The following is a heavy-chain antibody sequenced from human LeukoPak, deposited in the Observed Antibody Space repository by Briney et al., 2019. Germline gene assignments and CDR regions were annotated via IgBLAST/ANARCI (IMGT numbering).Heavy chain of an antibody. J-gene: IGHJ4*02. CDR3: ARAYGDYSYYFDY. CDR1: DGSISSYY. V-gene: IGHV4-59*01. Sequence: SETLSLTCSVSDGSISSYYWSWIRQPPGKGLEWIGYIYYSGSTNYNPSLKSRVTISVDTSKNQFSLKLNSVNAADTAVYYCARAYGDYSYYFDYWGQGILVTVSS. D-gene: IGHD4-17*01. CDR2: IYYSGST.